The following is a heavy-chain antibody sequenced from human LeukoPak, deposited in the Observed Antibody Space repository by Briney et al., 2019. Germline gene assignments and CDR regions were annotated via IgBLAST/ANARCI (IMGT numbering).Heavy chain of an antibody. CDR1: GGSISSYY. V-gene: IGHV4-4*09. CDR3: ARLETYYDFWGGYRPSEFDP. J-gene: IGHJ5*02. Sequence: PSETLSLTCTVSGGSISSYYWSWIRQPPGKGLEWIGYIYASGSTNYNPSLKSRVTISVDTSKNQFSLKLSSVTAADTAVYYCARLETYYDFWGGYRPSEFDPWGQGTLVTVSS. D-gene: IGHD3-3*01. CDR2: IYASGST.